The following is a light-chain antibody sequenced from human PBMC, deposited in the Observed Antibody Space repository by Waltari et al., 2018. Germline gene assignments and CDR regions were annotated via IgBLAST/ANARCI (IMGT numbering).Light chain of an antibody. V-gene: IGLV1-47*01. CDR3: AACDDSLSGLV. CDR2: KNN. J-gene: IGLJ3*02. CDR1: SSNIGNTY. Sequence: QSVLTQPPSASGTPGQRVTISCSGSSSNIGNTYVYWYQPLPGAAPKLLIFKNNQRPSGVPYRVSDSNSGTSTSLATSGLRSEEEADYYCAACDDSLSGLVFGGGTKLSVL.